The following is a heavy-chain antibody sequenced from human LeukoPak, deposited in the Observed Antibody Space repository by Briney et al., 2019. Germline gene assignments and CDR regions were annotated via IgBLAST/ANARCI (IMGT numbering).Heavy chain of an antibody. Sequence: GGSLRLFCAASGFTFSNYWMHWVRQAPGKGLVWVSRISPDGSSTSYGDSVKGRFTISRDNAKNTVYLQMNSLRAEDTAVYYCIRSRSGSYGYFDYWGQGTLVTVSS. CDR2: ISPDGSST. J-gene: IGHJ4*02. V-gene: IGHV3-74*01. D-gene: IGHD3-10*01. CDR3: IRSRSGSYGYFDY. CDR1: GFTFSNYW.